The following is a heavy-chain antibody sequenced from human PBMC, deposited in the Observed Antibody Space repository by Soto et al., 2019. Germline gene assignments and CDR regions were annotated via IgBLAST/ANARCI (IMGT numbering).Heavy chain of an antibody. D-gene: IGHD3-9*01. J-gene: IGHJ4*02. CDR2: IDPSDSYT. CDR3: ARLPLGVAVDILTGYYLDY. CDR1: GYSFTIYW. V-gene: IGHV5-10-1*01. Sequence: PGESLKISCNGSGYSFTIYWISWVRQMPGKGLEWMGRIDPSDSYTNYSPSFQGHVTISADKSISTAYLQWSSLKASDTAMYYCARLPLGVAVDILTGYYLDYWGQGTLVTVSS.